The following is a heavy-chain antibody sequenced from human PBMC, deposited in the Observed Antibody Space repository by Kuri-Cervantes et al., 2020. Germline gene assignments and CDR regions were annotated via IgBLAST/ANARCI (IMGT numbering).Heavy chain of an antibody. CDR3: AKGQWLVGFDY. Sequence: GGSLRLSCAASGVNFRSHWMSWVRQAPGKGLEWVADINPDGGQKVYADSVKGRFTISRDNSKNTLYLQMNSLRAEDTAVYYCAKGQWLVGFDYWGQGTLVTVSS. D-gene: IGHD6-19*01. V-gene: IGHV3-7*01. J-gene: IGHJ4*02. CDR2: INPDGGQK. CDR1: GVNFRSHW.